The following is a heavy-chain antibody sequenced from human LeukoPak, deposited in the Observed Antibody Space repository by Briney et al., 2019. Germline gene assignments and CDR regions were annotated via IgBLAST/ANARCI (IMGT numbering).Heavy chain of an antibody. J-gene: IGHJ6*02. CDR3: ARVEFSYYYGMDV. V-gene: IGHV3-21*01. D-gene: IGHD3-10*01. CDR1: GXTFSSYS. CDR2: ISSSSRYI. Sequence: KPGGSLRLSCAASGXTFSSYSMNWVRQAPGKGLEWVSSISSSSRYISYADSVKGRFTISRDNAKNSLYLQMNSLRAEDTAVYYCARVEFSYYYGMDVWGQGTTVTVSS.